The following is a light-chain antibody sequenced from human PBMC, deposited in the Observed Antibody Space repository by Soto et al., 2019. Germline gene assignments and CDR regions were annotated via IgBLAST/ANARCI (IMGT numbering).Light chain of an antibody. CDR3: QVWDSSRDHFV. Sequence: SYELTQPPAVSVAPGKTARITCERNNMGIKSVHWYQQKPGQAPVLVIYYDNDRPSGIPERFSGSNSENTATLTISRVEAGDEADYYCQVWDSSRDHFVFGTWTKLTVL. CDR1: NMGIKS. CDR2: YDN. V-gene: IGLV3-21*04. J-gene: IGLJ1*01.